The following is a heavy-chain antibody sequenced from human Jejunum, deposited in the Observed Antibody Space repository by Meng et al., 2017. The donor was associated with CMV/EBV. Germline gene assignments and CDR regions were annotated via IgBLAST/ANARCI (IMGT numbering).Heavy chain of an antibody. Sequence: VSCKASGDKFTDYYLHWVRQATGQGLEWMGIINPSRGITNFAQKFRDRLTMTRDTSTTTVYMELSSLTSDDTAVYYCARGTQGAYLDIWGQGTLVTVSS. J-gene: IGHJ4*02. V-gene: IGHV1-46*01. CDR2: INPSRGIT. CDR3: ARGTQGAYLDI. CDR1: GDKFTDYY. D-gene: IGHD3-16*01.